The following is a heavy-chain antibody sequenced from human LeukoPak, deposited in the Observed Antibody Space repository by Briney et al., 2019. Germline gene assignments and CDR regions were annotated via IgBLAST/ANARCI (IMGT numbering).Heavy chain of an antibody. D-gene: IGHD2-21*01. CDR2: ISSSGSTI. CDR3: AREGLAYCGGDCYSNAFDI. CDR1: GFTFSDYY. V-gene: IGHV3-11*01. Sequence: GGSLRLSCAASGFTFSDYYMSWIRQAPGKGLEWVSYISSSGSTIYYADSVKGRFTISRDNAKNSLCLQMNSLRAEDTAVYYCAREGLAYCGGDCYSNAFDIWGQGTMVTVSS. J-gene: IGHJ3*02.